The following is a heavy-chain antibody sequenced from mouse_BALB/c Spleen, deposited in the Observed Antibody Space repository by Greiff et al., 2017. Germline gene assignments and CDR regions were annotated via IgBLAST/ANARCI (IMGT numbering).Heavy chain of an antibody. D-gene: IGHD2-4*01. CDR1: GFTFSSYG. V-gene: IGHV5-6*01. Sequence: VQLKESGGDLVKPGGSLKLSCAASGFTFSSYGMSWVRQTPDKRLEWVATISSGGSYTYYPDSVKGRFTISRDNAKNTLYLQMSSLKSEDTAMYYCARRGGYDYDEAYYFDYWGQGTTLTVSS. CDR3: ARRGGYDYDEAYYFDY. CDR2: ISSGGSYT. J-gene: IGHJ2*01.